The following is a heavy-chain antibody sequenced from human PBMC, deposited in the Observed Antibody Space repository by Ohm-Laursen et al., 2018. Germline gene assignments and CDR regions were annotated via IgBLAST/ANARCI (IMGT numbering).Heavy chain of an antibody. J-gene: IGHJ4*02. Sequence: VASVKVSCKASGYTFTSYGISWVRQAPGQGLEWMGWISAYNGNTNYAQKLQGRVTMTTDTSTSTAYMELRSLRSDDTAVYYCAVRGFVRGEAFCGGDYYSRYYFDYWGQGTLVTVSS. CDR2: ISAYNGNT. V-gene: IGHV1-18*01. CDR3: AVRGFVRGEAFCGGDYYSRYYFDY. D-gene: IGHD2-21*02. CDR1: GYTFTSYG.